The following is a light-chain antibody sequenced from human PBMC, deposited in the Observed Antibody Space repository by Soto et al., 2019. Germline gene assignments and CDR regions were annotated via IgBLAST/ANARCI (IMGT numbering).Light chain of an antibody. V-gene: IGKV3D-15*01. CDR2: HAS. J-gene: IGKJ4*01. Sequence: EIVPSQSLATLSVSPGERGTLSCRASQTVATNLAWYQQRPGQAPRLLIYHASTRATGIPARFSGSGSGTDYTLTISRLQSEDFTTYYCQQYYCDPLTFGGGA. CDR3: QQYYCDPLT. CDR1: QTVATN.